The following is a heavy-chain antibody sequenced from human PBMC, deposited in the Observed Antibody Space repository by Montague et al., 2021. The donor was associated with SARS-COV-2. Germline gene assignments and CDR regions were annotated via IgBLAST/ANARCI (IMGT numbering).Heavy chain of an antibody. V-gene: IGHV4-59*01. J-gene: IGHJ6*02. Sequence: SETLSLTCTVSGASIRDYYWNWIRQPPGKGLEWIGYIYESGSTKSNPSLTIRLIMSIATSRNQFSLTLSSVTTTDTAVDYCARARGLSGCYGYDTLYFYGMDVWGQGTTVIVSS. CDR3: ARARGLSGCYGYDTLYFYGMDV. CDR2: IYESGST. CDR1: GASIRDYY. D-gene: IGHD5-12*01.